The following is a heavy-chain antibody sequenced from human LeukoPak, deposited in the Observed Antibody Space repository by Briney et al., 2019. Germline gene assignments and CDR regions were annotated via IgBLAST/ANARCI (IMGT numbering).Heavy chain of an antibody. D-gene: IGHD2-2*02. CDR1: GGTFSSYA. V-gene: IGHV1-69*05. J-gene: IGHJ4*02. Sequence: ASVKVSCKASGGTFSSYAISWVRQAPGQGLEWMGGIIPIFGTANYAQKFQGRVTITTDESTSTAYMELSSLRSEDTAVYYCASPLGGCSGTSCYTALDYWGQGTLVTVSS. CDR3: ASPLGGCSGTSCYTALDY. CDR2: IIPIFGTA.